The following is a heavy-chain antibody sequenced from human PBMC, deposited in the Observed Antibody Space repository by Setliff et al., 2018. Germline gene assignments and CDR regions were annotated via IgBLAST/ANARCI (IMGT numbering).Heavy chain of an antibody. D-gene: IGHD2-21*01. CDR2: ITSSGYT. V-gene: IGHV4-31*02. J-gene: IGHJ5*02. Sequence: SETLSLTCTVSGASLNSGTYYWGWIRQPPGKGLEWIGHITSSGYTNYSPSLQGRVAISEDTSENQFSLKLSSVTAADTAIYFCVRGRTSGLFLSRFDPWGQGTLVTVSS. CDR3: VRGRTSGLFLSRFDP. CDR1: GASLNSGTYY.